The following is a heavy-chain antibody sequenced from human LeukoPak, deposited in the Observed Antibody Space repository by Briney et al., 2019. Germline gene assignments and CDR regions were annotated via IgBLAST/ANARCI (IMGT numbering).Heavy chain of an antibody. Sequence: GRSLRLSCAASGFTFSSSAMHWVRQAPGKGLEWVAVISYDGSNKYYADSVKGRFTISRDNSKNTLYLQMNSLRAEDTAVYYCAREPTFEGPYFYYYGMDVWGQGTTVTVSS. CDR1: GFTFSSSA. CDR2: ISYDGSNK. J-gene: IGHJ6*02. V-gene: IGHV3-30*04. CDR3: AREPTFEGPYFYYYGMDV. D-gene: IGHD3-9*01.